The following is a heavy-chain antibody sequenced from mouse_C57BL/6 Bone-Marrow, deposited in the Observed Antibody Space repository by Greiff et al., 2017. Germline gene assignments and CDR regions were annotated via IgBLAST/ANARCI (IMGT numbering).Heavy chain of an antibody. CDR2: ISYDGSN. CDR3: ARRLRVGYFDV. V-gene: IGHV3-6*01. D-gene: IGHD2-4*01. Sequence: VQLKESGPGLVKPSQSLSLTCSVTGYSITSGYYWNWIRQFPGNKLEWMGYISYDGSNNYNPSLKNRISITRDTSKNQFFLKLNSVTTEDTATYYCARRLRVGYFDVWGTGTTVTVSS. CDR1: GYSITSGYY. J-gene: IGHJ1*03.